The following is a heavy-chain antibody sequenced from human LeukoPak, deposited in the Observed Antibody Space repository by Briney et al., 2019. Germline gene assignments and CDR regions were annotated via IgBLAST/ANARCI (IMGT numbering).Heavy chain of an antibody. J-gene: IGHJ3*02. Sequence: GGSLTLSCAASGFTFSEYYMSWIRQAPGKGLEWLSYINGRGYTIYYADSVRDQFTISRENDNNYLYMQMNSLRAEGTAIYYCARVSCGSSNDALGIWDQGTVVSVSS. D-gene: IGHD1-26*01. CDR1: GFTFSEYY. CDR3: ARVSCGSSNDALGI. V-gene: IGHV3-11*04. CDR2: INGRGYTI.